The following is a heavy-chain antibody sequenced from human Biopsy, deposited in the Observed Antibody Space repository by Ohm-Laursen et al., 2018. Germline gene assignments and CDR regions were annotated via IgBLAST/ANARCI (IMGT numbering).Heavy chain of an antibody. Sequence: LRLSCAASEFTFSDYYMTWIRQAPGKGLEWIGNIFYSANTYYNPSLKSRVTISVDTSKNQFSLKLSSVTAADTAVYYCARLGSGDYFPTFFDFWGQGALVTVSS. J-gene: IGHJ4*02. V-gene: IGHV4-31*02. CDR3: ARLGSGDYFPTFFDF. CDR2: IFYSANT. CDR1: EFTFSDYY. D-gene: IGHD5-12*01.